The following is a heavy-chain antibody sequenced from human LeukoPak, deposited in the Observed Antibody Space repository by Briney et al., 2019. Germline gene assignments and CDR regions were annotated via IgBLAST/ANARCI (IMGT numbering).Heavy chain of an antibody. CDR2: IDTSGST. J-gene: IGHJ6*03. CDR1: GGSISSYY. D-gene: IGHD5-18*01. V-gene: IGHV4-4*07. CDR3: ARTTEGGYSYGYFYYYYMDV. Sequence: SETLSRTCTVSGGSISSYYSSWIRQPAGKGLEWIGRIDTSGSTNYNPSLKSRVTMSVDTSKNQFSLRLSSVTAADTAVYYCARTTEGGYSYGYFYYYYMDVWGKGTTVTISS.